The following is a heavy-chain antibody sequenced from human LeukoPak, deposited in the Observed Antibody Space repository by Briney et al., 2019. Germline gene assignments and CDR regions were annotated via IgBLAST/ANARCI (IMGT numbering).Heavy chain of an antibody. CDR2: ISAYNGNTNGNT. D-gene: IGHD1-26*01. Sequence: ASVKVSCKASGYTFSSYGISWVRQAPGQGLERMGWISAYNGNTNGNTNYAQKFQGRVTMTTDRSTSTAYMELRSLRSDDTAVYYCARGASGSYSWFDPWGQGTLVTVSS. J-gene: IGHJ5*02. CDR3: ARGASGSYSWFDP. V-gene: IGHV1-18*01. CDR1: GYTFSSYG.